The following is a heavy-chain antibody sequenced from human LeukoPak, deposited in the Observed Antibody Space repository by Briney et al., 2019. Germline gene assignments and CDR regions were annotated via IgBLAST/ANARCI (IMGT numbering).Heavy chain of an antibody. D-gene: IGHD1-1*01. CDR2: INQDGRTK. J-gene: IGHJ4*02. CDR3: ARENCANDY. Sequence: GKSLRLYCAASGFTFTTYYMSWVRQAPGKGLEWVANINQDGRTKYYVDSVKGRFTISRDNAINLVFLQMNSLRAEDTGVYYCARENCANDYWGQGTLVTVSS. CDR1: GFTFTTYY. V-gene: IGHV3-7*01.